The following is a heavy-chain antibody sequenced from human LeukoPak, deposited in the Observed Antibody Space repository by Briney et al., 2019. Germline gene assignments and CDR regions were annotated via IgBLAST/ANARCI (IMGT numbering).Heavy chain of an antibody. J-gene: IGHJ4*02. Sequence: PGGSLRLSCAASGFTFSSYAMPWVRQAPGKGLEWVSSISSSSSYIYYADSVKGRFTISRDNAKNSLYLQMNSLRAEDTAVYYCARDVTVYFDYWGQGTLVTVSS. CDR2: ISSSSSYI. CDR3: ARDVTVYFDY. D-gene: IGHD2/OR15-2a*01. CDR1: GFTFSSYA. V-gene: IGHV3-21*01.